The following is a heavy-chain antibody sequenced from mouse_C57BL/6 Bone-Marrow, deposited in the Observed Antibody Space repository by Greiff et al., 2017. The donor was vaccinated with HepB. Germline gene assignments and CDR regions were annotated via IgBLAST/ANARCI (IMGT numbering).Heavy chain of an antibody. CDR1: GFTFSSYG. D-gene: IGHD1-1*01. CDR3: ARHPSYYYSTSFDY. V-gene: IGHV5-6*01. Sequence: EVKLMESGGDLVKPGGSLKPSCAASGFTFSSYGMSWVRQTPDKRLEWVATISSGGSYTYYPDSVKGRFTISRDNAKNTLYLQMSSLKSEDTAMYYCARHPSYYYSTSFDYWGQGTTLTVSS. J-gene: IGHJ2*01. CDR2: ISSGGSYT.